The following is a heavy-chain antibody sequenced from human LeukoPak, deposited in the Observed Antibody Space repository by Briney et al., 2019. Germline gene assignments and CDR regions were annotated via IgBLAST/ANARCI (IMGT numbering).Heavy chain of an antibody. D-gene: IGHD3-10*01. J-gene: IGHJ4*02. Sequence: ASVKVSCKASGYTFTDYYVHWVLQAPGQGLEWMGRINPKSGGTNYAQKFQGRVTMTRDTSISTAYMELSRLRSDDTAMYYCANSNYYGSGISDYWGQGTLVTVSS. CDR3: ANSNYYGSGISDY. CDR1: GYTFTDYY. CDR2: INPKSGGT. V-gene: IGHV1-2*06.